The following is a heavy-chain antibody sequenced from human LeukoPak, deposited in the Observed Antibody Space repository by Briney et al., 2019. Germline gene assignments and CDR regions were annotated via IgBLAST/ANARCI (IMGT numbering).Heavy chain of an antibody. J-gene: IGHJ5*02. CDR1: GGTFSSYA. V-gene: IGHV1-69*01. CDR3: ARYDYYGSGSYSFDP. Sequence: SVKVSCKASGGTFSSYAISWVRQAPGQGLEWMGGIIPIFGTANYAQKFQARVTITADESTSTAYMELSSLRSEDTAVYYCARYDYYGSGSYSFDPWGQGTLVTVSS. D-gene: IGHD3-10*01. CDR2: IIPIFGTA.